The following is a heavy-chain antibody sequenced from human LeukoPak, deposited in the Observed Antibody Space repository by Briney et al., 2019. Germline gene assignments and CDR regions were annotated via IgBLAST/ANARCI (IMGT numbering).Heavy chain of an antibody. D-gene: IGHD3-3*01. Sequence: PGGSLRLSCAASGFTFSSYGMHWVRQAPGKGLEWVSYISASGNTIYADSVRGRFTISRDNAKKSLYLQMNSLRAEDTAVYYCARGGSLGYLLNAFDIWGQGTMVTV. CDR1: GFTFSSYG. CDR3: ARGGSLGYLLNAFDI. J-gene: IGHJ3*02. V-gene: IGHV3-48*04. CDR2: ISASGNTI.